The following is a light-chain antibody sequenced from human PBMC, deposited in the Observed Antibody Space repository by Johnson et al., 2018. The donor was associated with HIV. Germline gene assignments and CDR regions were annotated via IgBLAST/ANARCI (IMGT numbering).Light chain of an antibody. Sequence: QSVLTQPPSVSAAPGQRVTISCSGSSSNIGNNHVSWYQQLPGTAPKLLIYEDNKRPSGIPDRFSGSKSATSATLGITGLQTGDEADYYCATWHSSLTSGDVFGTGTKVTVL. CDR2: EDN. CDR1: SSNIGNNH. J-gene: IGLJ1*01. V-gene: IGLV1-51*02. CDR3: ATWHSSLTSGDV.